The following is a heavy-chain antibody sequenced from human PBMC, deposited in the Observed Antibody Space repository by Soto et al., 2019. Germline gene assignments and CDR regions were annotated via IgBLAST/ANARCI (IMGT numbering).Heavy chain of an antibody. CDR3: ARGWSTVLGVAFSFFDY. D-gene: IGHD3-3*01. CDR1: GYTYTNFW. J-gene: IGHJ4*02. Sequence: EVQLVQSGAEVKKPGESLRISCQTSGYTYTNFWIGWVRQMPGKGLEWMGIIYPADSDTRYSPSFEGQVTISADKSIDTAYLQWNSLKASDTAMYYCARGWSTVLGVAFSFFDYWGPGTLVTVSS. V-gene: IGHV5-51*01. CDR2: IYPADSDT.